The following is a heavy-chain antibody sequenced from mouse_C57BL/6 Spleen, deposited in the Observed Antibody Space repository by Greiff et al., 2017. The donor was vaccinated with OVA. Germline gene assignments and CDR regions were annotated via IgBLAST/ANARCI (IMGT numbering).Heavy chain of an antibody. Sequence: LMESEGGLVQPGSSMKLSCTASGFTFSDYYMAWVRQVPEKGLEWVANINYDGSSTYYLDSLKSRFIISRDNAKNILYLQMSSLKSEDTATYYCARDGRYFDVWGTGTTVTVSS. J-gene: IGHJ1*03. CDR2: INYDGSST. V-gene: IGHV5-16*01. CDR1: GFTFSDYY. CDR3: ARDGRYFDV. D-gene: IGHD4-1*01.